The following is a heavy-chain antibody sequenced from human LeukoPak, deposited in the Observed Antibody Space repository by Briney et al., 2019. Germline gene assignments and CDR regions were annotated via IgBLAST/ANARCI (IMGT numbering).Heavy chain of an antibody. Sequence: QPGGSLRLSCAASGFTFSSYWMHWVRHAPGKGLVWVSRINGDGSSTSYAASVKGRFTIARDNAKNTLYLQMNSLRAEDTAVYYCALVKQWLSAFDIWGQGTMVTVSS. CDR3: ALVKQWLSAFDI. D-gene: IGHD6-19*01. V-gene: IGHV3-74*01. CDR2: INGDGSST. J-gene: IGHJ3*02. CDR1: GFTFSSYW.